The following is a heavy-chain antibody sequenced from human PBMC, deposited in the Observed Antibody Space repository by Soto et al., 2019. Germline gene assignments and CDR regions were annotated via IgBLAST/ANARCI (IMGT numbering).Heavy chain of an antibody. V-gene: IGHV3-64D*06. J-gene: IGHJ4*02. D-gene: IGHD1-26*01. CDR2: VSRKGNNI. CDR3: VKEEIVVVGGFDH. CDR1: GFTLSSYD. Sequence: GGSLRLSCSASGFTLSSYDMHWVRQAPGKGLEYVSGVSRKGNNIYYADSVKGRFTISRDTFKDTLFLQMTSLRAEDTAVYYCVKEEIVVVGGFDHWGQGTLVTVSS.